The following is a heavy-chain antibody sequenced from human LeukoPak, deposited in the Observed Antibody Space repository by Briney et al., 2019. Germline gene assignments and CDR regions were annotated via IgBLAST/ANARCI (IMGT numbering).Heavy chain of an antibody. CDR3: ARERDDFWSGYYPNDY. Sequence: SETLSLTCTVSGGSISSGSYYWSWIRQPAGKGPEWIGRIYTSGSTNYNPSLKSRVTISVDTSKNQFSLKLSSVTAADTAVYYCARERDDFWSGYYPNDYWGQGTLVTVSS. D-gene: IGHD3-3*01. CDR2: IYTSGST. CDR1: GGSISSGSYY. J-gene: IGHJ4*02. V-gene: IGHV4-61*02.